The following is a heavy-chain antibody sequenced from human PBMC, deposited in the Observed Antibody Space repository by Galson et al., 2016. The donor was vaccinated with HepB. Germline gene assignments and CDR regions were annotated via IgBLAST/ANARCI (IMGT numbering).Heavy chain of an antibody. CDR1: GITLSAYW. CDR3: VGGIGWLPDY. D-gene: IGHD6-19*01. V-gene: IGHV3-7*02. J-gene: IGHJ4*02. CDR2: IEQDGSEI. Sequence: SLRLSCAGSGITLSAYWMSWVRQAPGKGLEWVANIEQDGSEINYADSVKGRFTISRDNAKNSVFLQMNSLRGEDTAVYYCVGGIGWLPDYWGQGTLVTVSS.